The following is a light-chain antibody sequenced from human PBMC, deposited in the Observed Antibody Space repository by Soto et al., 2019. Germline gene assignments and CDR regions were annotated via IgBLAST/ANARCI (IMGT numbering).Light chain of an antibody. J-gene: IGLJ1*01. CDR2: EVS. CDR1: SSDVGSYNL. V-gene: IGLV2-23*02. Sequence: QSVLTQPASVSGSPGQSITISCTGTSSDVGSYNLVSWYQQHPGKAPKLMIYEVSKRPSGVSNRFSGSKSGNTAFLTISGLQAEDEADYYCCSYAGSSTVFGTGTKLTVL. CDR3: CSYAGSSTV.